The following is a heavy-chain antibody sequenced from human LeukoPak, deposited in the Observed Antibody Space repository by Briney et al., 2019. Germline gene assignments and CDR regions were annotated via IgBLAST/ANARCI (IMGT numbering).Heavy chain of an antibody. Sequence: ASVKVSCKASGYTFTSYGISWVRQVPGQGLEWVGWISAYNGNTNYAQKLQGRVTMTTDTSTSTAYMELRSLRSDDTAVYYCARDAYYYGSGTAQEDYWGQGTLVTVSS. CDR2: ISAYNGNT. V-gene: IGHV1-18*01. D-gene: IGHD3-10*01. CDR3: ARDAYYYGSGTAQEDY. J-gene: IGHJ4*02. CDR1: GYTFTSYG.